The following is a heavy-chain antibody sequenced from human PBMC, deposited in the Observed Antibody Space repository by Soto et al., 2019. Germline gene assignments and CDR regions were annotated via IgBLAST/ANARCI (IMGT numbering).Heavy chain of an antibody. CDR3: ARELTYYYDSSGYWRDGMDV. J-gene: IGHJ6*02. Sequence: SQTLSLTCAISGDSFSSNSAAWNWIRQSPSRGLEWLGRTYYRSKWYNDYAVSVKSRITINPDTSKNQFSLQLNSVTPEDTAVYYCARELTYYYDSSGYWRDGMDVWGQGTTVTVSS. V-gene: IGHV6-1*01. CDR1: GDSFSSNSAA. CDR2: TYYRSKWYN. D-gene: IGHD3-22*01.